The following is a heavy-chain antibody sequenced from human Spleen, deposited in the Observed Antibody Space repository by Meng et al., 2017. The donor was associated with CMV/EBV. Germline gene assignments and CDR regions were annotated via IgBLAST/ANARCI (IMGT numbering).Heavy chain of an antibody. V-gene: IGHV4-59*01. CDR3: AATLRLDYGLDV. Sequence: SETLSLTCSVSGDSISNYFWSWIRQPPGKGLEWIGYIYFSGITNYNPSLNSRVTISVDSSKNHLSLRLRSVTAADTAVYYCAATLRLDYGLDVWGQGTTVTVSS. CDR2: IYFSGIT. CDR1: GDSISNYF. D-gene: IGHD3-16*01. J-gene: IGHJ6*02.